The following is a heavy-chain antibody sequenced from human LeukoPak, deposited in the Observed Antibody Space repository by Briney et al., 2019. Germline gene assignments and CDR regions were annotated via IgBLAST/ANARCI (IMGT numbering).Heavy chain of an antibody. V-gene: IGHV1-46*01. Sequence: GASVKVSCKASGYTFTSCYLHWVRQAPGQGLESMGIINPNAGNTDYAQRFQGRVTMTRDTSTSTVYMELSSLTSEDTAVYYCARHLVGPSNCFDLWGQGTLVTVSS. J-gene: IGHJ5*02. CDR1: GYTFTSCY. D-gene: IGHD2-8*02. CDR2: INPNAGNT. CDR3: ARHLVGPSNCFDL.